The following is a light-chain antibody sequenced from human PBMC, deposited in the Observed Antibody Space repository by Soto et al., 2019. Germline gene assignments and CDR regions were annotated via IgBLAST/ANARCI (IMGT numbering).Light chain of an antibody. CDR3: SSYTSSSTLGV. J-gene: IGLJ2*01. V-gene: IGLV2-14*01. CDR2: DVS. Sequence: QSALTQPASVSGSPGQSITISCTGTSIDVGGYNYVSWYQQHPGKAPKLVIYDVSNRPSGVSNRFSGSKAGNTASLTISGLQAEDDADYYCSSYTSSSTLGVFGGGTKVTVL. CDR1: SIDVGGYNY.